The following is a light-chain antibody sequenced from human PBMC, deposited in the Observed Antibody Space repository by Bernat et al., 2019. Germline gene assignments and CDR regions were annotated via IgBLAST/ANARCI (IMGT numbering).Light chain of an antibody. V-gene: IGKV3-11*01. CDR3: HQRSNWPRT. J-gene: IGKJ1*01. CDR2: DAS. Sequence: EIVLTQSPATLSLSPGERATLSCRASQSVDIYLAWYQQKPGQAPRLLIYDASTRATGIPARFSGSGSGTDFTLSISSLEPEDFAVYYCHQRSNWPRTFGQGTKVEIK. CDR1: QSVDIY.